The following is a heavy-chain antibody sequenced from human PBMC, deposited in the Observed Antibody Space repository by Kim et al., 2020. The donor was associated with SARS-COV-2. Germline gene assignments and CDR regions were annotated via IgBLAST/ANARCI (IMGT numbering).Heavy chain of an antibody. Sequence: GGANFTADSGKRRFTISRDSSKNTLYLQMNSLRVEDTAVYYCARHDGFDPWGQGTLVTVSS. V-gene: IGHV3-66*04. CDR3: ARHDGFDP. J-gene: IGHJ5*02. CDR2: GGAN.